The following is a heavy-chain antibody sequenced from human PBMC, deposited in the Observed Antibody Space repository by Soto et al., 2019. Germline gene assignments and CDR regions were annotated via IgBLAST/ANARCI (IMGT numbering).Heavy chain of an antibody. CDR1: GFNFSNYA. J-gene: IGHJ4*02. Sequence: GGSLRLSCAASGFNFSNYAMSWVRQAPGKGLEWVSLISATGGGTYYADSVKGRFTISRDNSHNTLYLQVHSLTAEDTAVYYCAKDRRAGGNSAFYFDFWGQGGQVTVSS. D-gene: IGHD3-16*01. V-gene: IGHV3-23*01. CDR3: AKDRRAGGNSAFYFDF. CDR2: ISATGGGT.